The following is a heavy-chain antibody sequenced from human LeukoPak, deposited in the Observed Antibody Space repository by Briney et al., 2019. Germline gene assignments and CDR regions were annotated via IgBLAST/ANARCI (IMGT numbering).Heavy chain of an antibody. CDR2: IYWNDDK. D-gene: IGHD3-3*01. Sequence: SGPALVNPTQTLTLTCTFSGFSLSTSGVGAGWIRQPPGKALEWLALIYWNDDKRYSPSLKSRLTITKDTSKNQAVLTMTNMDPVDTATYYRAHARGDFWSGVYYFDYWGQGTLVTVSS. CDR3: AHARGDFWSGVYYFDY. CDR1: GFSLSTSGVG. J-gene: IGHJ4*02. V-gene: IGHV2-5*01.